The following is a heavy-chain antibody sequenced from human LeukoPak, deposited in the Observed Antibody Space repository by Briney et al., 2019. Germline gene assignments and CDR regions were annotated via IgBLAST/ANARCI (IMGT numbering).Heavy chain of an antibody. CDR2: ISSSSSYI. CDR3: ARGLGLLIASFDY. Sequence: PGGSLRLSCAASGFTFSSYSMNWVRQAPGKGLEWVSSISSSSSYIYYADSVKGRFTISRDNAKNSLYLQMSSLRAEDTAVYYCARGLGLLIASFDYWGQGTLVTVSS. D-gene: IGHD2-21*01. CDR1: GFTFSSYS. V-gene: IGHV3-21*01. J-gene: IGHJ4*02.